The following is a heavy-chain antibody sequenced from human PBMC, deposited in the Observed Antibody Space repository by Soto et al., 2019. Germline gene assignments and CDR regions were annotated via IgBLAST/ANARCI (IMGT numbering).Heavy chain of an antibody. V-gene: IGHV6-1*01. CDR1: GERVSSNRGA. J-gene: IGHJ6*03. CDR3: ARGSWDDVTGHYYMDV. D-gene: IGHD1-1*01. CDR2: TYYRSKWYI. Sequence: SQTLSLTCDRSGERVSSNRGAWNWIRQTPSRGLEWLGRTYYRSKWYINYAVSVKSRITVNPDTSKNQFSLQLNSVTPEDTAVYYCARGSWDDVTGHYYMDVWGKGTTVTVSS.